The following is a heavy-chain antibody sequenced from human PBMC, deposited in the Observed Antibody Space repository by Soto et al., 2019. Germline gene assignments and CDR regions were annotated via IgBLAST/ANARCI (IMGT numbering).Heavy chain of an antibody. CDR1: GGSISSSSYY. CDR2: IYYSGNT. J-gene: IGHJ6*02. CDR3: ARRPTREGYYYGMDV. D-gene: IGHD4-4*01. V-gene: IGHV4-39*01. Sequence: SETLSLTCTVSGGSISSSSYYWGWIRQPPGKGLEWIGSIYYSGNTYYNPSLKSRVTISVDTSKNQFSLKLSSVTAADTAVYYCARRPTREGYYYGMDVWGQGTTVTVSS.